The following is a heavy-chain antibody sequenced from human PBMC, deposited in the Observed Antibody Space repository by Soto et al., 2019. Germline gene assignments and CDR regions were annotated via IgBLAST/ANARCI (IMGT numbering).Heavy chain of an antibody. Sequence: QLQLQESGSGLVKPSQTLSLTCAVSGGSISSGGYSWSWLRPPPGKGLEWSGYIYHSGSTYYNPSLKSRVTISVDRSKNQFSLKLSSVTAADTAVYYCAAGGGLPRYYWGQGTLVTVSS. J-gene: IGHJ4*02. CDR2: IYHSGST. V-gene: IGHV4-30-2*01. D-gene: IGHD1-26*01. CDR1: GGSISSGGYS. CDR3: AAGGGLPRYY.